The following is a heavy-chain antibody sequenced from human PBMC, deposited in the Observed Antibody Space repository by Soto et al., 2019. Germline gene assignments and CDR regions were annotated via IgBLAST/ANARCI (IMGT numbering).Heavy chain of an antibody. V-gene: IGHV3-23*01. Sequence: EVQLLESGGGLVQPGGSLRLSCAASGFTFNNYAIGWVRQAPGKGLEWVSTITGSGDSAYYADSVKGRFIISRDNSKNTLYMQMHSLGAEDSAIYYCAKGRGTNYYYHMDVWGGGTTVTVSS. J-gene: IGHJ6*03. D-gene: IGHD1-26*01. CDR3: AKGRGTNYYYHMDV. CDR2: ITGSGDSA. CDR1: GFTFNNYA.